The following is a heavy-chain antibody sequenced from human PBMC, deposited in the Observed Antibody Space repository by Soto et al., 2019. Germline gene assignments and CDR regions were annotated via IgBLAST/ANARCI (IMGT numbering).Heavy chain of an antibody. D-gene: IGHD4-17*01. CDR1: GYTFTSYD. V-gene: IGHV1-8*01. CDR3: AWKIYGDYDKITDY. Sequence: GASVKVSCKASGYTFTSYDINWVRQATGQGLEWMGWMNPNSGNTGYAQKFQGRVAMTRNTSISTAYMELSSLRSEDTAVYYCAWKIYGDYDKITDYWGQGTLVTVSS. CDR2: MNPNSGNT. J-gene: IGHJ4*02.